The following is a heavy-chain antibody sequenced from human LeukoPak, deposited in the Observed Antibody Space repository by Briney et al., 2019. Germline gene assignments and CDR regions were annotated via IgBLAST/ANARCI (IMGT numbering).Heavy chain of an antibody. Sequence: ASVKVSCKASGYTFTSNYIHWVRQAPGQGLEWMGMIYPRDGSTSYAQKFQGRVTVTRDTSTSTVHMELSGLRSEDTAVYYCARDQEGFDYWGQGTLVTASS. V-gene: IGHV1-46*01. CDR2: IYPRDGST. J-gene: IGHJ4*02. CDR3: ARDQEGFDY. CDR1: GYTFTSNY.